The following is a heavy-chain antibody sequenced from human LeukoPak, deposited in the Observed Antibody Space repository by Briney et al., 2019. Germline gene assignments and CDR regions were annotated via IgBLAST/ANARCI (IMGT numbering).Heavy chain of an antibody. D-gene: IGHD5-18*01. V-gene: IGHV3-30-3*01. Sequence: GGSLRLSCAATGFTFSSYVMHWVRQAAGKGLEWVAVISYNGSNKYYADSVKGRFTISRDNSKNTLCLQMNSLRAEDTAVYYCARARGTWDSYGFSRISFFLPEGPYYFDYWGQGTLVTVSS. CDR3: ARARGTWDSYGFSRISFFLPEGPYYFDY. CDR2: ISYNGSNK. J-gene: IGHJ4*02. CDR1: GFTFSSYV.